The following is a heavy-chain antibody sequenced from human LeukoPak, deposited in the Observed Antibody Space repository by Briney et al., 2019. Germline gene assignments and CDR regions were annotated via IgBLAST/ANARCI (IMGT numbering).Heavy chain of an antibody. V-gene: IGHV3-33*01. Sequence: GGSLRLSCAASGFTFSSYGMHWVRQAPGKGLEWVAVIWYDGSNKYYADSVKGRFTISRDNSKNTLYLQMNSLRAEDTAVYYCARGSCSSTSCYWDYYYMDVWAKGTTVTVSS. CDR2: IWYDGSNK. CDR3: ARGSCSSTSCYWDYYYMDV. CDR1: GFTFSSYG. J-gene: IGHJ6*03. D-gene: IGHD2-2*01.